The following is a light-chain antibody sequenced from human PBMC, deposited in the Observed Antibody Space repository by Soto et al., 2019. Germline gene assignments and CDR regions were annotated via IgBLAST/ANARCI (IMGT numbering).Light chain of an antibody. J-gene: IGKJ4*01. Sequence: EIVLTQSPATLSLSPGERATLSCRATENLRTFLAWYQQKAGQAPRLLSYDASNRATGIPDRFSGSGSGTEFTLTISNLQPEDSAVYYCQQRSIWPLTFGGGTKVDIK. V-gene: IGKV3-11*01. CDR2: DAS. CDR3: QQRSIWPLT. CDR1: ENLRTF.